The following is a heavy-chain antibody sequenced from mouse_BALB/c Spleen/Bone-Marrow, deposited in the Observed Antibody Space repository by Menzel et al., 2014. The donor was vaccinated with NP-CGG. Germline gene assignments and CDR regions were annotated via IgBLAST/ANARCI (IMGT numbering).Heavy chain of an antibody. V-gene: IGHV3-8*02. J-gene: IGHJ4*01. CDR1: GDPITSGY. D-gene: IGHD2-4*01. Sequence: EVKLQESGPSLVKPSQTLSLTGSVTGDPITSGYWNWIRKFPANKLEYMGYINFSGSTYYYPSLESRISITRDTSKNXYYLHLNSVTTEDTATYYCASGGPTMITYYAMDYWGQGTSVTVSS. CDR3: ASGGPTMITYYAMDY. CDR2: INFSGST.